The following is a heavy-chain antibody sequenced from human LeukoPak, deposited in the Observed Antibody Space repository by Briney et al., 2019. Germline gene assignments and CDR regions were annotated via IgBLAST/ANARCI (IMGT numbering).Heavy chain of an antibody. D-gene: IGHD3-10*01. CDR1: GGSFSGYY. V-gene: IGHV4-34*01. Sequence: PSETLSLTCAVYGGSFSGYYWSWIRQPPGKGLEWIGEINHSGSTNYNPSLKSRVTISVDTSKNQFSLKLSSVTAADTAVYYCARDSYYYGSGSYNVVAALFATKEQKYYYYYGMDVRGQGTTVTVSS. CDR2: INHSGST. CDR3: ARDSYYYGSGSYNVVAALFATKEQKYYYYYGMDV. J-gene: IGHJ6*02.